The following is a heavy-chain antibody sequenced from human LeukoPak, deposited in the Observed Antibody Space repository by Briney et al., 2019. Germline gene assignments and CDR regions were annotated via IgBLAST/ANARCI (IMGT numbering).Heavy chain of an antibody. CDR1: GYSFSSYW. Sequence: GESLKISCKGSGYSFSSYWIAWVRQMPGKGLEWMGVIYPRDSRTTYSPSFQDQVTISADKSISTAYLQWSGLKASDTAMYYCARPSHCSGGSCYPYYFDYWGQGTLVTVSS. D-gene: IGHD2-15*01. J-gene: IGHJ4*02. CDR3: ARPSHCSGGSCYPYYFDY. CDR2: IYPRDSRT. V-gene: IGHV5-51*01.